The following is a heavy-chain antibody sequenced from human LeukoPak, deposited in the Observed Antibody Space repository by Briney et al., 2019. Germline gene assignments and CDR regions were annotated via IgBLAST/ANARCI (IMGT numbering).Heavy chain of an antibody. J-gene: IGHJ5*02. CDR1: GYTFTGYY. V-gene: IGHV1-2*02. Sequence: GASVKVSCKASGYTFTGYYMHWVRQAPGHGLEWMGWINLNTGGTNSAQKFQGRVTMTRDTSISTAYMELSRLRFDDTAVYYCARVATSGYRDWLDPWGQGTLVTVPS. CDR2: INLNTGGT. D-gene: IGHD3-9*01. CDR3: ARVATSGYRDWLDP.